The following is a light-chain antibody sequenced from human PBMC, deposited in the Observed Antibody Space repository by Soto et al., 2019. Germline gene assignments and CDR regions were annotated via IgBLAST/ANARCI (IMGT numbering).Light chain of an antibody. J-gene: IGKJ1*01. CDR1: HSVSSN. CDR2: DAS. CDR3: QQYNNWPPMA. Sequence: EIVMSQSPATLSVSPGERATLSCRASHSVSSNLAWYQQKPGQAPRLLIYDASTRATGIPARFSGSGSGTEFTLTITSLQSEDFAVYYCQQYNNWPPMAFGQGTKVEIK. V-gene: IGKV3-15*01.